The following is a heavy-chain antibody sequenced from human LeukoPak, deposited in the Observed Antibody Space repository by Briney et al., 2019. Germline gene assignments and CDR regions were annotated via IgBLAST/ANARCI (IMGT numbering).Heavy chain of an antibody. Sequence: GGSLKLSCAASGFMFSGYAMNWVRQAPGKGLEWASSISGRSTYIYYADSVKGRFTISRDNAKDSLYLQMNSLRAEDTAVYYRTRDPNYDFWSGYYIAYFDYWGQGTLVTVSS. CDR2: ISGRSTYI. D-gene: IGHD3-3*01. V-gene: IGHV3-21*01. CDR3: TRDPNYDFWSGYYIAYFDY. CDR1: GFMFSGYA. J-gene: IGHJ4*02.